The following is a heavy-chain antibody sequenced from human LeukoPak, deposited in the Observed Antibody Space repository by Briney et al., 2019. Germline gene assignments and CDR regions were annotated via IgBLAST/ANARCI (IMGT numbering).Heavy chain of an antibody. D-gene: IGHD6-13*01. CDR2: INHSGNT. J-gene: IGHJ4*02. CDR1: GGSISSYY. CDR3: ARGLYLTTRGGAAAGFLDY. Sequence: SETLSLTCTVSGGSISSYYWSWIRQPPGKGLEWIGEINHSGNTNYNPSLKSRVTISVDTSQKQFSLRLSSVTAADTAVYYCARGLYLTTRGGAAAGFLDYWGQGNLVTVSS. V-gene: IGHV4-34*01.